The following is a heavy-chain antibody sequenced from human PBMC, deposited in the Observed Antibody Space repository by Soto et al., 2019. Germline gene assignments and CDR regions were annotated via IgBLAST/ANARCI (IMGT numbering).Heavy chain of an antibody. CDR1: GFTFSSYG. CDR3: AKEAISAAGTFIPYYYYYGMDV. CDR2: ISYDGSNK. V-gene: IGHV3-30*18. J-gene: IGHJ6*02. D-gene: IGHD6-13*01. Sequence: GGSLRLSCAASGFTFSSYGMHWVRQAPGKGLEWVAVISYDGSNKYYADSVKGRFTISRDNSKNTLYLQMNSLRAEDTAVYYCAKEAISAAGTFIPYYYYYGMDVWGQGTTVTVSS.